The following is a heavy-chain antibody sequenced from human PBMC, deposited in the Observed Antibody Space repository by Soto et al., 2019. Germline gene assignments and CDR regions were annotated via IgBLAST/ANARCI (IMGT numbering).Heavy chain of an antibody. CDR2: INPNSGGT. D-gene: IGHD3-3*01. Sequence: ASVKVSCKASGYTFTGYYMHWVRQAPGQGLEWMGWINPNSGGTNYAQKFQGRVTMTRNTSISTAYMELSSLRSEDTAVYYCARGPFTYDFWSGPNWFDPWGQGTLVTVSS. CDR1: GYTFTGYY. J-gene: IGHJ5*02. V-gene: IGHV1-2*02. CDR3: ARGPFTYDFWSGPNWFDP.